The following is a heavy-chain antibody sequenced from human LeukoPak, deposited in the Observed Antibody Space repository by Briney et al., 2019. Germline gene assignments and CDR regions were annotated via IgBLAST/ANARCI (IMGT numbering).Heavy chain of an antibody. CDR2: ISGSGGST. CDR3: AIYDPTYYFDY. D-gene: IGHD3-16*01. CDR1: GFTFSDYY. Sequence: GGSLRLSCAASGFTFSDYYMSWIRQAPGKGLEWVSAISGSGGSTYYADSVKGRFTISRDNSKNTLYLQMNSLRAEDTAVYYCAIYDPTYYFDYWGQGTLVTVSS. V-gene: IGHV3-23*01. J-gene: IGHJ4*02.